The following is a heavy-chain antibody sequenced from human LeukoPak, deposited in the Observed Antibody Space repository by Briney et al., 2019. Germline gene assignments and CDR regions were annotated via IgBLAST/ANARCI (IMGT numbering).Heavy chain of an antibody. CDR1: GGSFSTHY. CDR2: INHSGST. Sequence: PSETLSLTCAVYGGSFSTHYWSWIRQPPGKGLEWIGEINHSGSTNYNPSLKSRVTISVDTSKNQFSLKLSSVTAADTAVYYCARGETDIVVVPAAISVGYFDYWGQGTLVTVSS. V-gene: IGHV4-34*01. D-gene: IGHD2-2*02. J-gene: IGHJ4*02. CDR3: ARGETDIVVVPAAISVGYFDY.